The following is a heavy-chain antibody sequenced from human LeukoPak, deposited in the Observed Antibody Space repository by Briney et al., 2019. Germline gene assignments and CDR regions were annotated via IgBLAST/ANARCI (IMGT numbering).Heavy chain of an antibody. Sequence: PGRSLRLSCAAGGFTFNNYAMQWVRQAPGKGLEWVAIISYDGSNQYYADPVKGRFAISRDSSQNIVYLQMNTLRVEDTAVYSCAREGYYAFDIWGQGTMVTVSS. CDR3: AREGYYAFDI. D-gene: IGHD3-22*01. V-gene: IGHV3-30*09. CDR1: GFTFNNYA. J-gene: IGHJ3*02. CDR2: ISYDGSNQ.